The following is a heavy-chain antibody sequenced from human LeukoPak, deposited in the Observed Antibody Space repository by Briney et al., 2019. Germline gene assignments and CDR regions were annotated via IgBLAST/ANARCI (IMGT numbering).Heavy chain of an antibody. Sequence: NPSGTLSLTCAVSGGSISSSNWWSWVRQPPGKGLEWIGYIYHSGSTYYNPSLKSRVTISVDRSKNQFSLKLSSVTAADTAVYYCAKALGGSYYSTGVLENRVFDYWGQGTLVTVSS. D-gene: IGHD1-26*01. CDR2: IYHSGST. CDR3: AKALGGSYYSTGVLENRVFDY. CDR1: GGSISSSNW. V-gene: IGHV4-4*02. J-gene: IGHJ4*02.